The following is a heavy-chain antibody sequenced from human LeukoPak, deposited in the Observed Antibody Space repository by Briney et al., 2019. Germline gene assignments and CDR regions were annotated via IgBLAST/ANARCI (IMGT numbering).Heavy chain of an antibody. CDR1: GGSISSYY. D-gene: IGHD3-10*01. Sequence: SETLSLTCAVSGGSISSYYWSWIRQPPGKGLEWIGFFYYSGSTNYNPSLKSRVTISVNTSKNQFSLKLSSVTAADTAVYYCARAYYYGSGTFDIWGQGTMVTVSS. J-gene: IGHJ3*02. CDR3: ARAYYYGSGTFDI. CDR2: FYYSGST. V-gene: IGHV4-59*01.